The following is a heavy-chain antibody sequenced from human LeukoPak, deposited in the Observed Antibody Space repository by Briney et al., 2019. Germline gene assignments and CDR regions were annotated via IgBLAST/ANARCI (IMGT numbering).Heavy chain of an antibody. CDR2: IIPIFGTA. CDR3: AREYAVYSSSWYNWFDP. V-gene: IGHV1-69*13. J-gene: IGHJ5*02. D-gene: IGHD6-13*01. Sequence: ASVKVSCKASGYTFTGYYMHWVRQAPGQGLEWMGGIIPIFGTANYAQKFQGRVTITADESTSTAYMELSSLGSEDTAVYYCAREYAVYSSSWYNWFDPWGQGTLVTVSS. CDR1: GYTFTGYY.